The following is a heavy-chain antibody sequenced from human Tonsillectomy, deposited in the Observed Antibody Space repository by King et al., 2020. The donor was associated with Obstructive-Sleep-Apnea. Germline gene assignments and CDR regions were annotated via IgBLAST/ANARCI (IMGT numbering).Heavy chain of an antibody. J-gene: IGHJ6*02. CDR3: ARGGIQLWLSPYGMDV. CDR1: GGSFSGYY. Sequence: VQLQQWGAGLLKPSETLSLTCAVYGGSFSGYYWSWIRQPPGKGLEWSGEINHSGSTNYNPSLKSRVTISVDTSKNQFSLKLSSVTAADTAVYYCARGGIQLWLSPYGMDVWGQGTTVTVSS. V-gene: IGHV4-34*01. D-gene: IGHD5-18*01. CDR2: INHSGST.